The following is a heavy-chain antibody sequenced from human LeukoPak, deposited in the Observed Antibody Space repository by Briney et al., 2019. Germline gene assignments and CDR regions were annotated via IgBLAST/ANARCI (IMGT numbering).Heavy chain of an antibody. V-gene: IGHV1-2*02. CDR3: ARKRGVGVDTNAFDM. J-gene: IGHJ3*02. CDR1: GYTITGYY. CDR2: INANNDGS. D-gene: IGHD3-3*01. Sequence: ASVKVSCKASGYTITGYYMHWVRQAPGQGLEWMGWINANNDGSVYAQKFQGRVTMTRDTSINTAYMELSRLRSDDTAVYDCARKRGVGVDTNAFDMWGQGTMVTVSS.